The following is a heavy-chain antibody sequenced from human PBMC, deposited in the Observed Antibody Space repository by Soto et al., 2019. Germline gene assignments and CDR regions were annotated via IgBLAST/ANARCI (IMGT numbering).Heavy chain of an antibody. V-gene: IGHV1-18*01. CDR3: ARGRYGDY. J-gene: IGHJ4*02. D-gene: IGHD1-1*01. CDR2: ISAHNGNT. CDR1: GYAFTTYG. Sequence: QVHLVQSGAEVKKPGASVKVSCKGSGYAFTTYGITWVRQAPGQGLEWMGWISAHNGNTNHAQKLQGRVTVTRDPSTSTAYMELRSLRSDDTAVYYCARGRYGDYWGQGALVTVSS.